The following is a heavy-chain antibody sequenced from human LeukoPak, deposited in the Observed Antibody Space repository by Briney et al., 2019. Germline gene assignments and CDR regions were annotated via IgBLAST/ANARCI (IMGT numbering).Heavy chain of an antibody. Sequence: GGSLRLSCAASGFTFSNYWMTWVRQAPGKGLEWVANIKQDGTEKYYVDSVKGRFTISRDNAENSLYLQMNSLRAEDTAVYYCAESPMTRVTTGGFDFWGQGTLVTVSS. V-gene: IGHV3-7*03. D-gene: IGHD4-17*01. CDR1: GFTFSNYW. J-gene: IGHJ4*02. CDR2: IKQDGTEK. CDR3: AESPMTRVTTGGFDF.